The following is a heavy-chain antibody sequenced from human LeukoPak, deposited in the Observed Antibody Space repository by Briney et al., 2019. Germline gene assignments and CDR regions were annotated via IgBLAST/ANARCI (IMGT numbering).Heavy chain of an antibody. V-gene: IGHV3-74*03. CDR2: IRPEGTTT. CDR1: GFTFSTYW. Sequence: GGSLRLSCAASGFTFSTYWMHWVRQAPGKGLVWVSRIRPEGTTTAYADSVKGRFTISRDNAKNTLFLQMNSLSAEDTAVYYCVRDLDRILFDYWGQGTLVTVSS. J-gene: IGHJ4*02. D-gene: IGHD3-9*01. CDR3: VRDLDRILFDY.